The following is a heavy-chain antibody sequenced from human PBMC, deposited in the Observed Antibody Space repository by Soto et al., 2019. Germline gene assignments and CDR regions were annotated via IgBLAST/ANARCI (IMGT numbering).Heavy chain of an antibody. CDR1: GFTFSGYA. V-gene: IGHV3-23*01. Sequence: PGGSLRLSCAASGFTFSGYAISWVRQAPGKGLEWVSAISVSGGSTYYADSVKGRFTISRDNSKNTLYLQMNSLRAEDTAVYYCAKVLHYYDSRTIWGQGTLVTVSS. CDR3: AKVLHYYDSRTI. J-gene: IGHJ4*02. D-gene: IGHD3-22*01. CDR2: ISVSGGST.